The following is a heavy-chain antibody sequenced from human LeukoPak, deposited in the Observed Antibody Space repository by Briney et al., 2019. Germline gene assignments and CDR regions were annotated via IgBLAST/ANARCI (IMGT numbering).Heavy chain of an antibody. J-gene: IGHJ6*02. CDR3: AKPPPSSISWYYFYGMDV. V-gene: IGHV3-23*01. CDR1: GFTFSSYA. CDR2: ISGSGGTT. D-gene: IGHD6-13*01. Sequence: GGSLRLSCAASGFTFSSYAMSWVRQAPGKGLEWVSEISGSGGTTGYADSVKGRFTISRDNSKNTLYLQMNTLRAEDTAVYYCAKPPPSSISWYYFYGMDVWGQGTTVTVSS.